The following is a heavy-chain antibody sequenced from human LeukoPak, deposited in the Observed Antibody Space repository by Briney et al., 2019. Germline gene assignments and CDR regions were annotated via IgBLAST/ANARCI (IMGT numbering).Heavy chain of an antibody. CDR2: IYYSGSS. CDR1: GGSTNTYY. CDR3: ARRAYYDFWSGYSHFDY. Sequence: SETLSLTCTVSGGSTNTYYWSWIRQPPGKGLEWLGYIYYSGSSNYNPSLKSRVTISVDTSKNQFSLKLSSVTAADTAVYYCARRAYYDFWSGYSHFDYWGQGTLVTVSS. J-gene: IGHJ4*02. D-gene: IGHD3-3*01. V-gene: IGHV4-59*08.